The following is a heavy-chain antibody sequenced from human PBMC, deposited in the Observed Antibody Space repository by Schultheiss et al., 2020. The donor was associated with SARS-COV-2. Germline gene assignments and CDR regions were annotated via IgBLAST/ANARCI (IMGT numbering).Heavy chain of an antibody. V-gene: IGHV3-30*03. Sequence: SLRLSCAASGFTFSRFGMHWVRQAPGKGLEWVALISYDGGDKYYADPVKGRFTVSRDNANNSLYLQMHSLRAEDTAVYYCARDLAGRPNYWGQGTLVTVSS. CDR1: GFTFSRFG. D-gene: IGHD1-14*01. CDR3: ARDLAGRPNY. J-gene: IGHJ4*02. CDR2: ISYDGGDK.